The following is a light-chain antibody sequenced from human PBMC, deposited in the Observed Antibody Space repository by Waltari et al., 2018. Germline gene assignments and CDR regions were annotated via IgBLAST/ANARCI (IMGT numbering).Light chain of an antibody. J-gene: IGLJ2*01. V-gene: IGLV3-21*03. CDR2: EAK. CDR1: NTGRKT. CDR3: QVWDRTGDHVI. Sequence: YVLTQPPSVSVTPGRTARIPCGGNNTGRKTVHWYQQKPGQAPVLVVYEAKERPSGLPERFSASNSGNTAPLTISGVAAGDEADYYCQVWDRTGDHVIFGGGTKLTVL.